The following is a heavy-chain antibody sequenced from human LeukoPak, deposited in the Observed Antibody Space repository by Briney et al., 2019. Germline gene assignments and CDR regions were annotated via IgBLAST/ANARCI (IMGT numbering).Heavy chain of an antibody. Sequence: GGSLRLSCAASGFTFSSYAMSWVRQAPGKGLEWVSAISGSGGSTYYADSVKGRFTISRDNSKNTLYLQMNSLRAEDTAVYYCAVGSTRMGGYFDDWGQGTLVTVSS. V-gene: IGHV3-23*01. J-gene: IGHJ4*02. CDR3: AVGSTRMGGYFDD. D-gene: IGHD2-2*01. CDR1: GFTFSSYA. CDR2: ISGSGGST.